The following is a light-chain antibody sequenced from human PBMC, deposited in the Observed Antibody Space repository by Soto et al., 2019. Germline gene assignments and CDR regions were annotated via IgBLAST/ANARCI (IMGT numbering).Light chain of an antibody. CDR1: QSVSSNY. J-gene: IGKJ2*01. Sequence: EIVLTQSPGTLSLSPGERATLSCRASQSVSSNYLAWYQQKPGQAPRLLIYGASSRATGIPDRFSGSGSGTDITLTISRLEPEDFAVYYCQQYGSSPPMYTFGQGTKLEIK. CDR3: QQYGSSPPMYT. CDR2: GAS. V-gene: IGKV3-20*01.